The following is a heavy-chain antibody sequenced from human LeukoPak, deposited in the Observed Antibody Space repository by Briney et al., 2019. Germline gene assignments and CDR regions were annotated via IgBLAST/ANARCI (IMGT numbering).Heavy chain of an antibody. CDR3: ARRLSMATIVGFDY. D-gene: IGHD5-24*01. CDR1: GGSISSGGYY. J-gene: IGHJ4*02. V-gene: IGHV4-31*03. CDR2: IYYSGST. Sequence: PSQTLSLTCTVSGGSISSGGYYWSWIRQHPGKGLEWIGYIYYSGSTYYNPSLKSRVTISVDTSKNQFSLKLSSVTAADTAVYYCARRLSMATIVGFDYWGQGTLVTVSS.